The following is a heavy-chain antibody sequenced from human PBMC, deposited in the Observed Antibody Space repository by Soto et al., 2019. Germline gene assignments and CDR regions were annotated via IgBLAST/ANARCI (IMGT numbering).Heavy chain of an antibody. CDR3: AKFSVLRFLEWLSCFDY. CDR2: ISGSGGST. D-gene: IGHD3-3*01. CDR1: GFTFSSYA. V-gene: IGHV3-23*01. Sequence: GGSLRLSCAASGFTFSSYAMSWVRQAPGKGLEWVSAISGSGGSTYYADSVKGRFTISRDNSKNTLYLQMNSLRAEDTAVYYCAKFSVLRFLEWLSCFDYWGQGTLVTVPS. J-gene: IGHJ4*02.